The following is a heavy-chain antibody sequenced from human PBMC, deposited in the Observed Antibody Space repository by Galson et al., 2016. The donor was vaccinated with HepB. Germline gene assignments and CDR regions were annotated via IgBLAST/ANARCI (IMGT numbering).Heavy chain of an antibody. Sequence: FLRLSCAASGFAFSSHSMNWVRQAPGKGLEWLAYISGSSDKIYYGDSVKGRFTISRDNARNLLFLQMDGLRAEDTAVYFCARGDGTNWDFDYRGQGTLVTVSS. D-gene: IGHD7-27*01. J-gene: IGHJ4*02. CDR3: ARGDGTNWDFDY. CDR1: GFAFSSHS. CDR2: ISGSSDKI. V-gene: IGHV3-48*04.